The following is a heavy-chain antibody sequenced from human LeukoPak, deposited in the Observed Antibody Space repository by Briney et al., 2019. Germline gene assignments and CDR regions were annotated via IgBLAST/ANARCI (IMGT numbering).Heavy chain of an antibody. CDR1: GYTFTSNG. D-gene: IGHD6-19*01. Sequence: ASVKVSCKASGYTFTSNGISWVRQAPGQGLEWMGWISAYNGNTNYAQKLQGRVTMTTDTSTSTAYMELRSLRSDDTAVYYCARGFHSSGWYKAYYYYMDVWGKGTTVTVSS. V-gene: IGHV1-18*01. J-gene: IGHJ6*03. CDR2: ISAYNGNT. CDR3: ARGFHSSGWYKAYYYYMDV.